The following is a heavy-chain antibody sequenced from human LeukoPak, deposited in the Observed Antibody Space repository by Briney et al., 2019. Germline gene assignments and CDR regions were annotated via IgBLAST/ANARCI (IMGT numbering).Heavy chain of an antibody. V-gene: IGHV3-30-3*01. CDR1: GFTFSSYA. CDR3: AREGVAVAGELDY. D-gene: IGHD6-19*01. CDR2: ISYDGSNK. J-gene: IGHJ4*02. Sequence: GGSLRLSSAASGFTFSSYAMHWVRQAPGKGLEWVAVISYDGSNKYYADSVKGRFTISRDNSKNTLYLQMNSLRAEDTAVYYCAREGVAVAGELDYWGQGTLVTVSS.